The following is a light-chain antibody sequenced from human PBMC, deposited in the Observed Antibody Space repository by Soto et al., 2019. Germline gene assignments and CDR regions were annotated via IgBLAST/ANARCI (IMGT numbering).Light chain of an antibody. CDR3: QQRSTWPPIT. CDR2: GAS. J-gene: IGKJ5*01. CDR1: QSVSSSY. Sequence: EIVLAQSPATMSLSPGERATLSCRASQSVSSSYLAWYQQKPGQAPRLLIXGASSRATGIPDRFSGSGSGTDFTLTISRLEPADFAVYYCQQRSTWPPITFCQGTRLEIK. V-gene: IGKV3D-20*02.